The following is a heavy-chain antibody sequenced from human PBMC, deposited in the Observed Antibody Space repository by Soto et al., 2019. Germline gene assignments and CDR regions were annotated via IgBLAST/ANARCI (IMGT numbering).Heavy chain of an antibody. D-gene: IGHD4-17*01. Sequence: EVQLLESGGGLVQPGGALRLACAAAGFTFSIYAMTWVRQAPGKGLEWVSAISGSGTNRYYADSVKGRFTISRDNSKNTLYLQMNSLRAEDTAVYYCAKDRVDYGDYRGLDYWGQGTLVTVSS. CDR3: AKDRVDYGDYRGLDY. CDR2: ISGSGTNR. V-gene: IGHV3-23*01. CDR1: GFTFSIYA. J-gene: IGHJ4*02.